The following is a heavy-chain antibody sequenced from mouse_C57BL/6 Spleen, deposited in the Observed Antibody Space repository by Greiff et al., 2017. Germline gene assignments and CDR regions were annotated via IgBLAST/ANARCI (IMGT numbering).Heavy chain of an antibody. V-gene: IGHV1-55*01. J-gene: IGHJ2*01. CDR2: IYPGSGST. D-gene: IGHD1-1*01. CDR3: ARSLDYYGSSYDY. CDR1: GYTFTSYW. Sequence: VQLQQSGAELVKPGASVKMSCKASGYTFTSYWITWVKQRPGQGLEWIGDIYPGSGSTNYNEKFKSKATLTVDTSSSTAYMQLSSLTSEDSAVYYCARSLDYYGSSYDYWGQGTTLTVSS.